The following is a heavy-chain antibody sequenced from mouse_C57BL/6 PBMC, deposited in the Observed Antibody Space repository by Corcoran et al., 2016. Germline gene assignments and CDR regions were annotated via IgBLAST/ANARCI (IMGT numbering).Heavy chain of an antibody. CDR3: ARAGYGDAMDY. CDR1: GYTFTDYN. J-gene: IGHJ4*01. D-gene: IGHD2-10*02. Sequence: EVQLQQSGPELVKPGASVKIPCKAPGYTFTDYNMDWVKQSHGKSLEWIGDINPNNGGTIYNQKFKGKATLTVDKSSSTAYMELRSLTSEDTAVYYCARAGYGDAMDYWGQGTSVTVSS. CDR2: INPNNGGT. V-gene: IGHV1-18*01.